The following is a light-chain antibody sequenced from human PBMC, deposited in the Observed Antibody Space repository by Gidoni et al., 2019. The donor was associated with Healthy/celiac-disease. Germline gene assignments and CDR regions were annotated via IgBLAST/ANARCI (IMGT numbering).Light chain of an antibody. CDR1: SSNIGAGYD. CDR3: QSYDSSLSAVV. CDR2: GNS. V-gene: IGLV1-40*01. J-gene: IGLJ2*01. Sequence: QSVLTQPPSVSGAPGQRVTIACTGSSSNIGAGYDVQWYQQLTGPAPKLLIYGNSNRPSGVPDRFSGSKSGTSASLAITGLQAEDEADYYCQSYDSSLSAVVFGGGTKLTVL.